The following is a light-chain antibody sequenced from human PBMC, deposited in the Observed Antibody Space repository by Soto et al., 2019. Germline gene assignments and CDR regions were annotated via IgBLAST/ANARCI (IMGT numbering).Light chain of an antibody. J-gene: IGLJ2*01. V-gene: IGLV2-14*01. CDR1: SSDVGGYDY. CDR2: DVY. CDR3: SSYTTTSTVV. Sequence: QSALTQPASVSGAPGQSITISCTGTSSDVGGYDYVSWFQQYPGKAPSLMLYDVYMRPSGVSYRFSGSKSGNTASLTISGLHAEDEADYYCSSYTTTSTVVFGGGTKVTVL.